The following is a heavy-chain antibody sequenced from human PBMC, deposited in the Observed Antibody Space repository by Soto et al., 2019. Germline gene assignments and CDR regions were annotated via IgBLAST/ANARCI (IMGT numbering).Heavy chain of an antibody. D-gene: IGHD6-13*01. J-gene: IGHJ6*02. V-gene: IGHV3-30-3*01. CDR2: ISYDGSNK. CDR3: ARIQQAAAGNHNYYYYGMDV. Sequence: PGGSLRLSCAASGFTFSSYAMHWVRQAPGKGPEWVAVISYDGSNKYYADSVKGRFTISRDNSKNTLYLQMNSLRAEDTAVYYCARIQQAAAGNHNYYYYGMDVWGQGTTVTVSS. CDR1: GFTFSSYA.